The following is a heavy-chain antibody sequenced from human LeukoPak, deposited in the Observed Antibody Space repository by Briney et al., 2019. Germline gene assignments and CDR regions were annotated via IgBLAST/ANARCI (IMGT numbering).Heavy chain of an antibody. D-gene: IGHD1-14*01. Sequence: PGGSLRLSCAASGFTFSNYWMHWVRQPPGKGLVWVSRVYSDGQRIYYADSVKGRFTVSRDNAKNTLYLQMNSLRDEDTALYYCAKDITGGRSSPYFDSWGQGTLVTVSS. CDR1: GFTFSNYW. CDR2: VYSDGQRI. J-gene: IGHJ4*02. CDR3: AKDITGGRSSPYFDS. V-gene: IGHV3-74*01.